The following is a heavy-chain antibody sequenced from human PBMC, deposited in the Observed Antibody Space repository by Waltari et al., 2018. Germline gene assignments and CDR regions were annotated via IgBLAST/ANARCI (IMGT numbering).Heavy chain of an antibody. D-gene: IGHD1-26*01. V-gene: IGHV1-69*01. Sequence: QVQLVQSGAEVKKPGSSVKVSCKASGGTFSSYAISWVRQAPGQGLEWMGGIIPSFGTANYEQKFQGRVTITADESTSTAYMELRSLRSEDTAVYYCARGLIRGSYYYYYGMDVWGQGTTVTVSS. J-gene: IGHJ6*02. CDR1: GGTFSSYA. CDR2: IIPSFGTA. CDR3: ARGLIRGSYYYYYGMDV.